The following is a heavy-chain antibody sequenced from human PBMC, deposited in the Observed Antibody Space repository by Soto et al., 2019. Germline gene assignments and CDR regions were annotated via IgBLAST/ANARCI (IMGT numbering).Heavy chain of an antibody. V-gene: IGHV1-2*04. CDR3: ARAIGSDGSSWYRGGYDS. CDR2: INPDTGGT. J-gene: IGHJ4*02. D-gene: IGHD2-15*01. CDR1: GYTFNAYY. Sequence: QVRLVQSGAEVKKSGASVKVSCKASGYTFNAYYIHWMRQAPGQGLEWMGWINPDTGGTDYAQKLQGWVSLTRDTSITTAYMELASLKIDDTAVYYCARAIGSDGSSWYRGGYDSWGQGTLVTVS.